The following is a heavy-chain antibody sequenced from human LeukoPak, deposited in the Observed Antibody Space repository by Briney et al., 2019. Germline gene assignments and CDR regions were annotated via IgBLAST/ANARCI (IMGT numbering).Heavy chain of an antibody. D-gene: IGHD3-3*01. Sequence: GGSLRLSCAASGFTFSSYSMNWVRQAPGKGLEWVSYISSSSTIYYADSVKGRFTISRDNAKNSLYLQMNSLRAEDTAVYYCARDPSYAFTYPEWAFDIWGQGTMVTVSS. J-gene: IGHJ3*02. CDR1: GFTFSSYS. CDR2: ISSSSTI. CDR3: ARDPSYAFTYPEWAFDI. V-gene: IGHV3-48*01.